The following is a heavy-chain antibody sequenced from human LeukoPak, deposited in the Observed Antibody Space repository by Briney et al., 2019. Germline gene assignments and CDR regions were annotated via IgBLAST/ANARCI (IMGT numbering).Heavy chain of an antibody. J-gene: IGHJ3*02. D-gene: IGHD3-22*01. CDR1: GYTFTGYY. V-gene: IGHV1-2*02. Sequence: GASVKVSCKASGYTFTGYYMHWVRQAPGQGLEWMGWINPNSGGTNYAQKFQGRVTMTRDTSISTAYMELSRLRSDDTAVYYCARPYYGSSGYPSGAFDIWGQGTMVTVSS. CDR2: INPNSGGT. CDR3: ARPYYGSSGYPSGAFDI.